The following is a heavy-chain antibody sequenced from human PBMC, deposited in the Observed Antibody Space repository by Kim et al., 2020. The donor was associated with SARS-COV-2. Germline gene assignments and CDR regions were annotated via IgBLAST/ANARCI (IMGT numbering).Heavy chain of an antibody. D-gene: IGHD3-9*01. CDR2: IYYSGST. CDR3: ARRYYDILTGYYTFDY. V-gene: IGHV4-59*08. CDR1: GGSISSYY. J-gene: IGHJ4*02. Sequence: SETLSLTCTVSGGSISSYYWSWIRQPPGKGLEWIGYIYYSGSTNYNPSLKSRVTISVDTSKNQFSLKLSSVTAADTAVYYCARRYYDILTGYYTFDYWRQGTLVTVSS.